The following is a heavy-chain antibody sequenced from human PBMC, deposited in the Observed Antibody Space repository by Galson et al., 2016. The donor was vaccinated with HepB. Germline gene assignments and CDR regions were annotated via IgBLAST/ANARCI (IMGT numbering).Heavy chain of an antibody. CDR2: ISYHGTTA. Sequence: SLRLSCAAPGFTFSDYAIQWVRQAPGKGLEWVSVISYHGTTAYYADSLKGRFTVSRDNSKNTLYLHLSSLRFEDTAIYYCARGNYYGSGSYSYGAFYWGQGTVVTVSS. CDR1: GFTFSDYA. V-gene: IGHV3-30*04. CDR3: ARGNYYGSGSYSYGAFY. D-gene: IGHD3-10*01. J-gene: IGHJ4*02.